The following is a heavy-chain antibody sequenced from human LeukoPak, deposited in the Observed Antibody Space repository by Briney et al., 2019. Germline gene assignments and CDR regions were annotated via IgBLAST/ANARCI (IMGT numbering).Heavy chain of an antibody. CDR1: GFTFSSYS. CDR3: AKVLGSSSWYADY. CDR2: ISSSSSTI. V-gene: IGHV3-48*01. J-gene: IGHJ4*02. D-gene: IGHD6-13*01. Sequence: GGSLRLSCAASGFTFSSYSMNWVRQAPGKGLEWVSYISSSSSTIYYADSVKGRFTISRDNAKNSLYLQMNSLRAEDTAVYYCAKVLGSSSWYADYWGQGTLVTVSS.